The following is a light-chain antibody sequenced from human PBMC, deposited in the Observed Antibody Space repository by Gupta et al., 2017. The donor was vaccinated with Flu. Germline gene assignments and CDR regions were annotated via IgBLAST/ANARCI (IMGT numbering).Light chain of an antibody. CDR2: KDN. Sequence: SYDMIQSPSVSVSPGQTANISCSGDRFGEKFVSWYQQKPGQSPILVIYKDNRRPSGIPDRFSGSNSGTTATLTISGTRAMDEGDYYCQTWDSSTVIFGGGPSLTVL. CDR3: QTWDSSTVI. CDR1: RFGEKF. J-gene: IGLJ2*01. V-gene: IGLV3-1*01.